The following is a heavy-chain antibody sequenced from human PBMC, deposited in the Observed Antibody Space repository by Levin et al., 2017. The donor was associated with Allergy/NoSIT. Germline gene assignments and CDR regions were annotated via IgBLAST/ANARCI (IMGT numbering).Heavy chain of an antibody. CDR1: GGSIRSSSYY. Sequence: SQTLSLPCTVSGGSIRSSSYYWGWIRQPPGKGLEWIGSIYYSGSIYYNPSLKSRVTISVDTSKNQFSLKLSSVTAADTAVYYCARPKMTTGRYWYFDLWGRGTLVTVSS. V-gene: IGHV4-39*01. D-gene: IGHD4-17*01. CDR3: ARPKMTTGRYWYFDL. J-gene: IGHJ2*01. CDR2: IYYSGSI.